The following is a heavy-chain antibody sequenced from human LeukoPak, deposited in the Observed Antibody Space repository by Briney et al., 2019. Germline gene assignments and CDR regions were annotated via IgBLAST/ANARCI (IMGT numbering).Heavy chain of an antibody. J-gene: IGHJ5*02. D-gene: IGHD1-7*01. Sequence: GGSLRLSCAASGFTFSDYYMSWIRQAPGKGLEWVSYISSSGSTIYYADSVKGRFIISRDNSKNTLFLQMNSLRTEDTAVYYCATDSELWSLDQWGQGTLVTVSS. CDR3: ATDSELWSLDQ. CDR1: GFTFSDYY. CDR2: ISSSGSTI. V-gene: IGHV3-11*04.